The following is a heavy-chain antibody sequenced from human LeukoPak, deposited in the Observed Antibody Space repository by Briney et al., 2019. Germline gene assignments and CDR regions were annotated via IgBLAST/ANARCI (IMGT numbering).Heavy chain of an antibody. CDR1: GYTFTGYY. Sequence: ASVKVSCKASGYTFTGYYMHWVRQAPGQGLEWMGCINPNSGGTNYAQKFQGRVTMTRDTSISTAYMELSRLRSDDTAVYYCARGGPDSYGFEKRTKNWFDPWGQGTLVTVSS. J-gene: IGHJ5*02. D-gene: IGHD5-18*01. CDR2: INPNSGGT. CDR3: ARGGPDSYGFEKRTKNWFDP. V-gene: IGHV1-2*02.